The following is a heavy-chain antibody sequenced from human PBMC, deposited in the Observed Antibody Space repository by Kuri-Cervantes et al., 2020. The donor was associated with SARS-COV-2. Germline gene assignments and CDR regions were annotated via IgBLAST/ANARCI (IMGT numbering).Heavy chain of an antibody. Sequence: GESLKISCAASGFTFSSYSMNWVRQAPGKGLEWVSYISSSSSTIYYADSVKGRFAISRDNSKNTVYLQMGSLRAEDMAMYYCARDQYRYPDFWSGYWAAFDIWGQGTMVTVSS. CDR3: ARDQYRYPDFWSGYWAAFDI. V-gene: IGHV3-48*01. J-gene: IGHJ3*02. CDR2: ISSSSSTI. CDR1: GFTFSSYS. D-gene: IGHD3-3*01.